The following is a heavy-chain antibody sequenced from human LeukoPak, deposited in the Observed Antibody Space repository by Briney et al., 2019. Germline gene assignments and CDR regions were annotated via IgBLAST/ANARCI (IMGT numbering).Heavy chain of an antibody. CDR1: GGTFSSYA. Sequence: SVKVSCKASGGTFSSYAISWVRQAPGQGLEWMGGIIPIFGTANYAQKFQGRVTITADEPTSTAYMELSSLRSEDTAVYYCARDRPRTYYYDSKGAFDIWGQGTMVTVSS. CDR2: IIPIFGTA. CDR3: ARDRPRTYYYDSKGAFDI. V-gene: IGHV1-69*13. J-gene: IGHJ3*02. D-gene: IGHD3-22*01.